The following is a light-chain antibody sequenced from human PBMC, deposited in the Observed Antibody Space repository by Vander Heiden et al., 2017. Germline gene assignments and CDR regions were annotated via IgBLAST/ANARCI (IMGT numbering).Light chain of an antibody. Sequence: EIVLTQSPGTLSLSPGERATLSCRASQSVRSSHLAWYQQKPGQAPRLLINGTSSRATGIPDRFSGSGSGTDFTLTISRLEPEDFAVYYCQQYDSPPRTFGQGTKLENK. V-gene: IGKV3-20*01. J-gene: IGKJ2*01. CDR3: QQYDSPPRT. CDR1: QSVRSSH. CDR2: GTS.